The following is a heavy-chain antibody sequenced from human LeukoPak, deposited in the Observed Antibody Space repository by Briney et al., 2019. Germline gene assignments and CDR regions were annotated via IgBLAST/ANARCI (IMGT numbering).Heavy chain of an antibody. CDR3: ARVPVDTAMAPFDY. CDR2: IIPILGIA. D-gene: IGHD5-18*01. CDR1: GGTFSSYA. J-gene: IGHJ4*02. Sequence: SVKVSCKASGGTFSSYAIGWVRQAPGQGLEWMGRIIPILGIANYAQKFQGRVTITADKSTSTAYMELSSLRSEDTAVYYCARVPVDTAMAPFDYWGQGTLVTVSS. V-gene: IGHV1-69*04.